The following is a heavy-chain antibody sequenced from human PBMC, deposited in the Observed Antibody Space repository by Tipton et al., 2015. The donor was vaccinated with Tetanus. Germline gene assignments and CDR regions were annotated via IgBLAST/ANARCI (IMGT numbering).Heavy chain of an antibody. CDR3: ARVQEQRIYYYGMDV. D-gene: IGHD6-25*01. V-gene: IGHV1-18*01. Sequence: QVQLVQSGAEVRKPGASVRVSCTLSGYYLTNYGISWVRQAPGQGLEWMAWISGYNGKTKYAQRLQGRVTMTTDRSASTAYMDLRRLRSDDTAVYYCARVQEQRIYYYGMDVWGQGTTVTVSS. J-gene: IGHJ6*02. CDR2: ISGYNGKT. CDR1: GYYLTNYG.